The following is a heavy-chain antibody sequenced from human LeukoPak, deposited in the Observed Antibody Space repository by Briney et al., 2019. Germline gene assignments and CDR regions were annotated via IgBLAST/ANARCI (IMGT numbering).Heavy chain of an antibody. J-gene: IGHJ3*01. CDR3: ARSPGTTGDAFAF. V-gene: IGHV4-39*07. D-gene: IGHD4-17*01. CDR2: IHPSGML. Sequence: SETLSLTCTVSGASFNSDDQYWNWIRQSPGKGLEWIGSIHPSGMLYNNPSLESRVTMSRDTSKNQFSLKLNSVTAADTAVYYCARSPGTTGDAFAFWAQGTMVTVSS. CDR1: GASFNSDDQY.